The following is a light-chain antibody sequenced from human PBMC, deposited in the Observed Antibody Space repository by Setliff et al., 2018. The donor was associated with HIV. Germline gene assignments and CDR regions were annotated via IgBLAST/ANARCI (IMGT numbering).Light chain of an antibody. Sequence: QSVLTQPASVSGSPGQSITISCTGTSSDVGGYNYVAWYQQHPGKAPKLIMFDVSNRHSGVSNRFSGSKSGNTASLTISGLQAEDEADYYCNSYTTRSPLGVFGRGTKVTVL. CDR3: NSYTTRSPLGV. CDR2: DVS. V-gene: IGLV2-14*03. J-gene: IGLJ3*02. CDR1: SSDVGGYNY.